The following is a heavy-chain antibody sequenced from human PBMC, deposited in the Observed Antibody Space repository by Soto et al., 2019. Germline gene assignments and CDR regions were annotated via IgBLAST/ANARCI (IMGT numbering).Heavy chain of an antibody. Sequence: EAQLVESGGGLVQPGGSLRLSCVASGFTFSDHWMQWVRQVPGERPAWVSRINSDGSVTADADSVRGRVTISRDNAKNTLYLQMNSLRVDDTAMYYCVRQYSAYDSWGQGTMVTVSS. CDR2: INSDGSVT. CDR3: VRQYSAYDS. CDR1: GFTFSDHW. J-gene: IGHJ3*02. V-gene: IGHV3-74*03. D-gene: IGHD4-4*01.